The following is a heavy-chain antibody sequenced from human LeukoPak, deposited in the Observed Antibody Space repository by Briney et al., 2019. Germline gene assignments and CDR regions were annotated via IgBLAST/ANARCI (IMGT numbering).Heavy chain of an antibody. CDR1: GYRFTNYC. Sequence: GESLKISCKGSGYRFTNYCIGWVRQMPGKGLEWMRIIYPGASDASYSPSYQGQVTISVDKSISTAYLQWSSLKASDTAMYYCASPPEGYSSAWFFYWGQGTLVTVSS. CDR2: IYPGASDA. V-gene: IGHV5-51*03. D-gene: IGHD6-13*01. CDR3: ASPPEGYSSAWFFY. J-gene: IGHJ4*02.